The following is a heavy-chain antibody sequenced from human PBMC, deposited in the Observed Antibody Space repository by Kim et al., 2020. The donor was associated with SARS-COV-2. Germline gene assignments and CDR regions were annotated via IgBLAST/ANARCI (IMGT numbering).Heavy chain of an antibody. CDR2: MNPNSGNT. J-gene: IGHJ6*03. D-gene: IGHD2-8*02. CDR1: GYTFTSYD. V-gene: IGHV1-8*01. Sequence: ASVKVSCKASGYTFTSYDINWVRQATGQGLEWMGWMNPNSGNTGYAQKFQGRVTMTRNTSISTAYMELSSLRSEDTAVYYCARTLVASYYYYYMDVWGKGTTVTVSS. CDR3: ARTLVASYYYYYMDV.